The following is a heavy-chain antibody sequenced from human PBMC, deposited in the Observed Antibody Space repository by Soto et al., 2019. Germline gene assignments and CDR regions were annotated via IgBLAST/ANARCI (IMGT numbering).Heavy chain of an antibody. CDR2: ISNSGGNT. CDR3: ARATLQGPAPHRTSDYYGVDV. V-gene: IGHV3-23*01. J-gene: IGHJ6*02. Sequence: PGGSLRLSCAASGFTFSIYAMTWVRQVPGKGLEWVSAISNSGGNTYYADSVKGRFTISRDNSKNTLYVEMNSLRAEDTAIYYCARATLQGPAPHRTSDYYGVDVLGHGTTFTVSS. D-gene: IGHD6-6*01. CDR1: GFTFSIYA.